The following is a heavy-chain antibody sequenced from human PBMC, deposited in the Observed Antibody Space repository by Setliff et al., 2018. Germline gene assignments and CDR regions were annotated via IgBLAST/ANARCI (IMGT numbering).Heavy chain of an antibody. V-gene: IGHV4-38-2*02. CDR2: IHHSGKA. CDR1: DDSISSRHYY. J-gene: IGHJ5*02. D-gene: IGHD3-22*01. Sequence: PSETLSLTCTVSDDSISSRHYYWSWIRQPPGKGLEWIVNIHHSGKAYYNPSLKSRVTMSVDTSKNHVSLKLSSVTAADTAVYHCARAHTWSLPNDNSGYPGWFDPWGQGTLVTVSS. CDR3: ARAHTWSLPNDNSGYPGWFDP.